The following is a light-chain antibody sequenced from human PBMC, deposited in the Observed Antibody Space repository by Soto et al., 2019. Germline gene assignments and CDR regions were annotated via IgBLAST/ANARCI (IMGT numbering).Light chain of an antibody. J-gene: IGKJ4*01. CDR2: RSS. Sequence: EVVLTQSPGTLSLSPGERATLSCRASETISSSHLAWYQQTPGQAPRLLLYRSSTRATGIPDRFSGSGSGTDFTLTISRLEPADAAVYYCQQRSNWPLTFGGGTKVEIK. CDR3: QQRSNWPLT. CDR1: ETISSSH. V-gene: IGKV3D-20*02.